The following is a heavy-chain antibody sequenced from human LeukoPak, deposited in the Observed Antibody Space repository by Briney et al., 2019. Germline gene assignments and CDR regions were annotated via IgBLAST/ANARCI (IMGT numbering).Heavy chain of an antibody. Sequence: GGSLRLSCAASGFTFSGHNMNWVRQAPGKGLEWISFVSISSGTIYYADSVKGRFRTSRDNAKSSLDLEMNSLRAEDTAVYYCASSGIAVAGTGLDYWGQGTLVTVSS. V-gene: IGHV3-48*04. D-gene: IGHD6-19*01. CDR1: GFTFSGHN. CDR3: ASSGIAVAGTGLDY. CDR2: VSISSGTI. J-gene: IGHJ4*02.